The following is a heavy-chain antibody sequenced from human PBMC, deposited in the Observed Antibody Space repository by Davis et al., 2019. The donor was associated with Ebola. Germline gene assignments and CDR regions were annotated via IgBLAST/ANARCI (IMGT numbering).Heavy chain of an antibody. J-gene: IGHJ6*02. CDR2: ISSSSSI. Sequence: PGGSLRLSCAASGFTFSSYSMNWVRQAPGMGLEWVSYISSSSSIYYADSVKGRFTISRDNAKNSLCLQMDSLRDEDTAMYYCARGYSYGNYYYYGLDVWGQGTTVTVSS. V-gene: IGHV3-48*02. CDR1: GFTFSSYS. CDR3: ARGYSYGNYYYYGLDV. D-gene: IGHD5-18*01.